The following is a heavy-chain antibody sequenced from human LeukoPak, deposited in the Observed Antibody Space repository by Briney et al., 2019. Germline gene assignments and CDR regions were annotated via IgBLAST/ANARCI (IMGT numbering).Heavy chain of an antibody. V-gene: IGHV4-39*07. J-gene: IGHJ6*03. D-gene: IGHD1-1*01. CDR3: ARGYKYYMDV. CDR2: IYYSGST. Sequence: SETLSLTCTVSGGYISTSNYYWGWIRQSPGKGLEWIGNIYYSGSTYYNPSLKSRVSLSIDTSMNQFSLKLSSVTAADTAVYYCARGYKYYMDVWGKGTTVTVSS. CDR1: GGYISTSNYY.